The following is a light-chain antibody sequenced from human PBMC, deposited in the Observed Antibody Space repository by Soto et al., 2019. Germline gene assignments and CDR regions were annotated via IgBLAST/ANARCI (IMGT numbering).Light chain of an antibody. Sequence: QPVLTQPPSVSGAPGQRVTISCTGSSSNIGAGYDVHWYQQVPGTAPKLLTYGNINRPSGVPDRFSGSKSGTSASLAITGLQADDEADYYCQSYDSSLTVVFGGGTKLTVL. J-gene: IGLJ2*01. V-gene: IGLV1-40*01. CDR1: SSNIGAGYD. CDR2: GNI. CDR3: QSYDSSLTVV.